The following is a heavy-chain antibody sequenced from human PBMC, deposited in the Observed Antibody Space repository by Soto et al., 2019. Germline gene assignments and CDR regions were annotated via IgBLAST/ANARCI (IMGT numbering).Heavy chain of an antibody. D-gene: IGHD3-10*01. V-gene: IGHV3-33*01. CDR1: GFTFSSYG. Sequence: QVQLVESGGGVVQPGRSLRLSCAASGFTFSSYGMHWVRQAPGKGLEWVAVIWYDGSNKYYADSVKGRFTISRDNSKNTLYLQMNSLRAEDTAVYYCARDRGEGRNWFDPWGQGTLVTVSS. J-gene: IGHJ5*02. CDR2: IWYDGSNK. CDR3: ARDRGEGRNWFDP.